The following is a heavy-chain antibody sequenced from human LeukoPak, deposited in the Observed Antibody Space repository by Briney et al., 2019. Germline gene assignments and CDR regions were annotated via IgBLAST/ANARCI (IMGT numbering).Heavy chain of an antibody. CDR3: ASMGNWGSYYFDY. CDR1: GGSISSGGYS. V-gene: IGHV4-30-2*01. CDR2: IYHSGST. D-gene: IGHD7-27*01. Sequence: PSETLSLTCAVSGGSISSGGYSWSWIRQPPGKGLEWIGYIYHSGSTYYNPSLKGRVTISVDRSKNQFSLKLSSVTAADTAVYYCASMGNWGSYYFDYWGQGTLVTVSS. J-gene: IGHJ4*02.